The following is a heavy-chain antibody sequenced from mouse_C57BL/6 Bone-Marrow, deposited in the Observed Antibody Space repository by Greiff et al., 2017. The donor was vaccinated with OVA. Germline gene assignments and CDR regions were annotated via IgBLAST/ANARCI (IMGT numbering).Heavy chain of an antibody. V-gene: IGHV1-82*01. CDR2: IYPGDGDT. Sequence: QVQLQQSGPELVKPGASVKLSCKASGYAFSSSWMNWVKQRPGKGLEWIGRIYPGDGDTNYNGKFKGKATMTADKSSSTAYMQLSSLTSEDSAVYFCARGRHYWGQGTSVTVS. CDR1: GYAFSSSW. J-gene: IGHJ4*01. CDR3: ARGRHY.